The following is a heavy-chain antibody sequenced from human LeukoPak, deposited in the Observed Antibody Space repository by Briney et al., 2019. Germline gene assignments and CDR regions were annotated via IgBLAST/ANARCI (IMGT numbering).Heavy chain of an antibody. J-gene: IGHJ4*02. CDR2: IYYSGST. CDR1: GGSISSSGYY. V-gene: IGHV4-39*07. Sequence: SETLSLTCTVSGGSISSSGYYWGWIRQPPGKGLEWIGSIYYSGSTYYNPSLKSRVTISVDTSKNQFSLKLSSVTAADTAVYYCARAGERLDYVWGSYRFDYWGQGTLVTVSS. CDR3: ARAGERLDYVWGSYRFDY. D-gene: IGHD3-16*02.